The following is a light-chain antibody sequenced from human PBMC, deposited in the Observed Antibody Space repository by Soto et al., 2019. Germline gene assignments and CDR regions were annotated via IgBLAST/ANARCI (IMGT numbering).Light chain of an antibody. Sequence: EVVMTQSPATLSVSPGERAIISCRASQSVSSNLAWYQQKPGQAPRLLIYGASTRDTGIPVRFSGSGSGTEFTLTISSLQSEDFAVYYCQQYNNLPPLTFGGGTKVEIK. CDR1: QSVSSN. CDR2: GAS. CDR3: QQYNNLPPLT. V-gene: IGKV3-15*01. J-gene: IGKJ4*01.